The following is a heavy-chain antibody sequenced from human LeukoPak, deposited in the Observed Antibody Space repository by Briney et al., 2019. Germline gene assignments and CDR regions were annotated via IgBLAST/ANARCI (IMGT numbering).Heavy chain of an antibody. CDR1: GGSFSGYY. V-gene: IGHV4-34*01. Sequence: SETLSLTCAVYGGSFSGYYWSWIRQPPGKGLEWIGEINHSGSTNYNPSLKSRVTISVDTSKNQFSLKLSSVTAADTAVYYCARPRGVVRFQKYFQHWGQGTLVTVSS. CDR3: ARPRGVVRFQKYFQH. J-gene: IGHJ1*01. D-gene: IGHD2-15*01. CDR2: INHSGST.